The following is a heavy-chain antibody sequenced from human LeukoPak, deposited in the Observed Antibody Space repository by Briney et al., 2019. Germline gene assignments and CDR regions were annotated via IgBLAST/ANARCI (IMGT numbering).Heavy chain of an antibody. CDR2: ISYDGSNK. V-gene: IGHV3-30*18. Sequence: PGGSLRLSCAASGFTFSSYGMHWVRQAPGKGLEWVAVISYDGSNKDYVDSLKGRFTISRDNSQNPLDLQMNSLRPEDTAVYYCAKAGVGGKITENWGQGTLVTVSS. CDR1: GFTFSSYG. D-gene: IGHD4-23*01. J-gene: IGHJ4*02. CDR3: AKAGVGGKITEN.